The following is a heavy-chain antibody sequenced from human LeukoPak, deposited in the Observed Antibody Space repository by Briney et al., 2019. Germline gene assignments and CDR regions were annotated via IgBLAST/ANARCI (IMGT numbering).Heavy chain of an antibody. D-gene: IGHD2-2*01. J-gene: IGHJ5*02. Sequence: SETLSLTCTVSDDXISHYYCSWIRQPPGKGLEWIGYIYHSGSTKYNPSLKSRVTISIDTSKHQFSLKLSSVTAADTAMYYCARGGDTSAWFDPWGQGTLVTVSS. V-gene: IGHV4-59*01. CDR1: DDXISHYY. CDR2: IYHSGST. CDR3: ARGGDTSAWFDP.